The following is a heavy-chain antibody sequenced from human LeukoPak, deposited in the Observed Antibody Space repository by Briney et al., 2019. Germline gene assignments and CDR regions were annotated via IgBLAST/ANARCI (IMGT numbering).Heavy chain of an antibody. CDR3: ARGQYFFDY. Sequence: SETLSLTCTVTGGSISNYYWSWVRRPPGRGLEWIGYISYSGSTNYNPSLKSRVTISVDTSKNQFSLKLSFVTAADTAVYYCARGQYFFDYWGQGTLVTVSS. D-gene: IGHD3-10*01. CDR1: GGSISNYY. V-gene: IGHV4-59*01. CDR2: ISYSGST. J-gene: IGHJ4*02.